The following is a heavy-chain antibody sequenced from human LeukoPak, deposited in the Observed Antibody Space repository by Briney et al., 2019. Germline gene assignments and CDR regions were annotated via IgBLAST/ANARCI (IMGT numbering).Heavy chain of an antibody. CDR3: ARGVSYGDYLAAY. V-gene: IGHV3-21*01. D-gene: IGHD4-17*01. Sequence: GGSLRLSCAASGFTFSSYSMNWVRQAPGKGLEWVSSISSSSSFIYYANSVKGRFTISRDNAKNSLYLQMNSLRTEDTAVYYCARGVSYGDYLAAYWGQGTLVTVSS. CDR1: GFTFSSYS. J-gene: IGHJ4*02. CDR2: ISSSSSFI.